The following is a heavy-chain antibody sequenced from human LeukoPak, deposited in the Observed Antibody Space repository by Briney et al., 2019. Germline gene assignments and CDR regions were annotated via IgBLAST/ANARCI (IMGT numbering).Heavy chain of an antibody. CDR2: IAYDGSRA. J-gene: IGHJ4*02. D-gene: IGHD3-3*01. V-gene: IGHV3-33*01. Sequence: GGSLRLSCAGSGFTFGGYGMHWFRQTPGKGLEWVAVIAYDGSRAFYADSVKGRFTISRDNSKNTMSVQMDDLRAEDTAVYYCTRYNDDHFDYCGQGTLVTVSS. CDR1: GFTFGGYG. CDR3: TRYNDDHFDY.